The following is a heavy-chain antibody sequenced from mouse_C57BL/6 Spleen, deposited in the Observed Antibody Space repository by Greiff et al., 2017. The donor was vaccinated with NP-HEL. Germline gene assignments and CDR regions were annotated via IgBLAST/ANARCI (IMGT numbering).Heavy chain of an antibody. CDR2: IDPSDSET. Sequence: VQLQQPGAELVRPGSSVKLSCKASGYTFTSYWMHWVKQRPIQGLEWIGNIDPSDSETHYNQKFKDKATLTVDKSSSTAYMQLSSLTSEDSAVYYGARGSYYGRQGNAMDYWGQGTSVTVSS. V-gene: IGHV1-52*01. D-gene: IGHD2-1*01. CDR3: ARGSYYGRQGNAMDY. J-gene: IGHJ4*01. CDR1: GYTFTSYW.